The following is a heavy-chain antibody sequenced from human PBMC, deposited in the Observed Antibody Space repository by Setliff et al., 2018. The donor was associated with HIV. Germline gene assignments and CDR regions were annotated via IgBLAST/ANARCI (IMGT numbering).Heavy chain of an antibody. V-gene: IGHV4-4*07. CDR1: GVSISSYY. Sequence: SETLSLTCTVSGVSISSYYWSWIRQPAGKGLEWIGRIYSSGSTNYNPSLKSGVTMSVDTSKHQFSLKLSSVTAADTAVYYCARGDSGSYYTYWGQGTLVTVSS. CDR2: IYSSGST. J-gene: IGHJ4*02. D-gene: IGHD1-26*01. CDR3: ARGDSGSYYTY.